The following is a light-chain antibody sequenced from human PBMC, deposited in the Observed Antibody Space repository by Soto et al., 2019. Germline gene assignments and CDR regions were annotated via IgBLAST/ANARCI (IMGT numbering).Light chain of an antibody. V-gene: IGLV2-14*01. CDR1: SSDVGGYNY. Sequence: QSALTQPASVSGSPGQSITTSCTGTSSDVGGYNYVSWYQQHPGKAPKLMIYDVSNRPSGVSNRFSDSKSGNTASLTISGLQAEDEADYYCSSYTSSSTRVFGTGTKVTVL. J-gene: IGLJ1*01. CDR3: SSYTSSSTRV. CDR2: DVS.